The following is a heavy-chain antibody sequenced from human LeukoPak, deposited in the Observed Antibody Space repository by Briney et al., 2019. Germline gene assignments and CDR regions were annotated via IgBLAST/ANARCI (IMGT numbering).Heavy chain of an antibody. D-gene: IGHD1-20*01. Sequence: GASVKVSCKASGYTFTGYYMYWVRQAPGQGLEWMGWINPNSGGTNYAQKFQGRVTMTRDTSISTAYMELSRLRSDDTAVYYCARVWGYNWNEDWFDPWGQGTLVTVSS. CDR2: INPNSGGT. V-gene: IGHV1-2*02. CDR3: ARVWGYNWNEDWFDP. CDR1: GYTFTGYY. J-gene: IGHJ5*02.